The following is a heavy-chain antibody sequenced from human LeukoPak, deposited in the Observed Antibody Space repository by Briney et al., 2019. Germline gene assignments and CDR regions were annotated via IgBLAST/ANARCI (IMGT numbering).Heavy chain of an antibody. CDR2: VISSGGGT. D-gene: IGHD6-25*01. CDR1: GFTFSTYS. J-gene: IGHJ4*02. CDR3: AKRAAYYFDY. V-gene: IGHV3-23*01. Sequence: GGSLRLSCAASGFTFSTYSMSWVRQAPGKGLEWVSSVISSGGGTYYADSVKGRFTISRDNPKSTLYLQMNSLRAEDTAIYYCAKRAAYYFDYWGQGTLVTVSS.